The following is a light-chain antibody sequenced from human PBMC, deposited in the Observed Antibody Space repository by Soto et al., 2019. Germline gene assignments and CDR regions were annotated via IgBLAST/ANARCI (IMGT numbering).Light chain of an antibody. CDR2: EAT. Sequence: DIQMTQSPSSVSASVWDRVTITCRASQGLKFLAWYQQKPGKAPRLLIYEATNLQSGVPPRFSGSGSGTDFTLTISSLQPEDFATYFCQQANSFPITFGQGTRLEIK. CDR3: QQANSFPIT. CDR1: QGLKF. V-gene: IGKV1-12*01. J-gene: IGKJ5*01.